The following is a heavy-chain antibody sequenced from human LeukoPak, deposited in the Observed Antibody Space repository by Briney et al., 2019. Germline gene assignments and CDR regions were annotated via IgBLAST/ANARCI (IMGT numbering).Heavy chain of an antibody. J-gene: IGHJ4*02. CDR3: ASGSSYDSSGRGFDY. CDR1: GYTFSGYY. V-gene: IGHV1-2*02. D-gene: IGHD3-22*01. Sequence: EASVKVSCEASGYTFSGYYMHWVRQAPGQGLEWMGWINPNSGGTNYAQKFQGRVTMTRDTSISTAYMELSRLRFDDTAVYYCASGSSYDSSGRGFDYWGQGTLVTVSS. CDR2: INPNSGGT.